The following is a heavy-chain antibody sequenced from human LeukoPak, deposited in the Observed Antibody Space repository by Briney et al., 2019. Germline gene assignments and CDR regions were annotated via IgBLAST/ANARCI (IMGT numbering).Heavy chain of an antibody. Sequence: ASVKVSCKASGYTFTSYDINWVRQATGQGLEWMGWMNPNSGNTGYAQKFQGRVTMTRNTSISTAYMELSSLRSEDTAVYYCARGRIVARENDYWGQGTLVTVSS. V-gene: IGHV1-8*01. J-gene: IGHJ4*02. CDR3: ARGRIVARENDY. CDR2: MNPNSGNT. D-gene: IGHD5-12*01. CDR1: GYTFTSYD.